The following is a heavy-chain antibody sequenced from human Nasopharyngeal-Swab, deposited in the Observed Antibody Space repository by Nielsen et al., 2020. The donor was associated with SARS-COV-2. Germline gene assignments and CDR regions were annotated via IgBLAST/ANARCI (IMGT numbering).Heavy chain of an antibody. J-gene: IGHJ5*02. V-gene: IGHV3-33*01. CDR3: ARDRHGWLRFWFDP. D-gene: IGHD5-12*01. Sequence: GESPKISRAASGFTFSSYGMHWVRQAPGKGLEWVAVIWYDGSNKYYADSVKGRFTISRDNSKNTLYLQMNSLRAEDTAVYYCARDRHGWLRFWFDPWGQGTLVTVSS. CDR1: GFTFSSYG. CDR2: IWYDGSNK.